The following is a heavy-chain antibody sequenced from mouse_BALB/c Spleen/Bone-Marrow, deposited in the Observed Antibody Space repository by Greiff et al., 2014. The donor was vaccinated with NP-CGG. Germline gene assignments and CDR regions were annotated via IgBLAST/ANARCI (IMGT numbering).Heavy chain of an antibody. CDR1: GFTFSSYA. V-gene: IGHV5-6-5*01. D-gene: IGHD2-10*02. CDR3: AKRGAYGNFWFAY. CDR2: ISSGGST. J-gene: IGHJ3*01. Sequence: EVKLVESGGGLVKPGGSLKLSCAASGFTFSSYAMSWVRQTPEKRLEWVASISSGGSTYYPDSVKGRFTISRGNARNILYLQMSSQRSEDTAMYYCAKRGAYGNFWFAYWGQGTLVTVSA.